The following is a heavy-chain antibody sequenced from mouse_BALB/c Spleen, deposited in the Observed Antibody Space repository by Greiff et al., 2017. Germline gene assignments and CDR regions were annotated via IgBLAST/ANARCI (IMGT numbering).Heavy chain of an antibody. CDR2: ISSGGSYT. V-gene: IGHV5-6*01. Sequence: EVQGVESGGDLVKPGGSLKLSCAASGFTFSSYGMSWVRQTPDKRLEWVATISSGGSYTYYPDSVKGRFTISRDNAKNTLYLQMSSLKSEDTAMYYCARLGNLPYAMDYWGQGTSVTVSS. CDR1: GFTFSSYG. CDR3: ARLGNLPYAMDY. J-gene: IGHJ4*01. D-gene: IGHD5-5*01.